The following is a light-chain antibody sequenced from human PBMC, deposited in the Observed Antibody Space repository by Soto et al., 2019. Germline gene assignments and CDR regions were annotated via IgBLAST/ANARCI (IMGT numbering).Light chain of an antibody. CDR3: QPRSNLPFT. CDR1: QSISSY. CDR2: GAS. J-gene: IGKJ2*01. V-gene: IGKV3-11*01. Sequence: EIVLTQSPATLSLSPGERATLSCRASQSISSYLAWYQQKPGQPPRLLIYGASNRATGIPARFSGSGSGTDFTLPISSLDPEDFAIYYCQPRSNLPFTFGQGTQLEIK.